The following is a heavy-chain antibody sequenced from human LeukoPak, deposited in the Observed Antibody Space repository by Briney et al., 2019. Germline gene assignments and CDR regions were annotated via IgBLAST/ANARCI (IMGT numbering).Heavy chain of an antibody. CDR3: GRGGGSLQMVFADWFDP. CDR1: GGSFSNNY. D-gene: IGHD2-8*01. Sequence: PSETLSLTCAVYGGSFSNNYWSWIRQPPGKGLEWIGEINHSGSTNSNPSLKSRVTISVDTSKSQFSLKLSSVTAADTAVYYCGRGGGSLQMVFADWFDPWGQGTLVTVSS. V-gene: IGHV4-34*01. J-gene: IGHJ5*02. CDR2: INHSGST.